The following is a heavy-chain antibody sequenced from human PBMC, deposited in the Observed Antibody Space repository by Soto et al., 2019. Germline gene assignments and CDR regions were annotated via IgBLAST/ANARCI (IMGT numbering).Heavy chain of an antibody. CDR3: ARTTVTTYYYYYYMDV. CDR1: GGSISSYY. Sequence: SETLSLTCTVSGGSISSYYWSWIRQPPGKGLEWIGYIYYSGSTNYNPSLKRRVNISVDTSKNQFSLKLSSVTAADTAVYYCARTTVTTYYYYYYMDVWGKGTTVT. D-gene: IGHD4-17*01. V-gene: IGHV4-59*01. CDR2: IYYSGST. J-gene: IGHJ6*03.